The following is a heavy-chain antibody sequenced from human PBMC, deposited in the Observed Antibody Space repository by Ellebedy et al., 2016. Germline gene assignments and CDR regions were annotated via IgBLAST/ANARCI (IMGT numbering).Heavy chain of an antibody. V-gene: IGHV3-30*18. CDR3: AKDGRYYGSGSYENYFFDY. Sequence: GGSLRLXXAASGFTFSRYGMHWVRQAPGKGLEWVAVISYDGSNEYYADSVKGRFTISRDNSKNTLYLQMNNLRADDTAVFYCAKDGRYYGSGSYENYFFDYWGQGNLVTVSS. D-gene: IGHD3-10*01. CDR1: GFTFSRYG. J-gene: IGHJ4*02. CDR2: ISYDGSNE.